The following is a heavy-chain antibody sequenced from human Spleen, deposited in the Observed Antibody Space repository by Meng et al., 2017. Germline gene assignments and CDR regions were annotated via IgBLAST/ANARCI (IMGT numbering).Heavy chain of an antibody. CDR1: GYSFTGNY. V-gene: IGHV1-2*06. CDR3: ARDPGSGWYVDAFDY. J-gene: IGHJ4*02. CDR2: IYPNSGGT. D-gene: IGHD6-19*01. Sequence: ASVKVSCKASGYSFTGNYIHWVRQAPGQGLEWMGRIYPNSGGTNYAQNFQGRVTMTRDTSISTAYMELSRLRSDDTAVFYCARDPGSGWYVDAFDYWGQGTLVTVSS.